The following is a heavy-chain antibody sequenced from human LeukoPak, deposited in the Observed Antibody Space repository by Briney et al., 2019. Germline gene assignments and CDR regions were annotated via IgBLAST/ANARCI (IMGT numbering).Heavy chain of an antibody. D-gene: IGHD6-19*01. CDR3: AKVSGGRIAVFDY. CDR2: IKQDGSEK. J-gene: IGHJ4*02. V-gene: IGHV3-7*03. Sequence: GGSLRLSCAASGFTFSSYWMSWVRQAPGKGLEWVANIKQDGSEKYYVDSVKGRFTISRDNSKNTLYLQMNSLRAEDTAVYYCAKVSGGRIAVFDYWGQGTLVTVSS. CDR1: GFTFSSYW.